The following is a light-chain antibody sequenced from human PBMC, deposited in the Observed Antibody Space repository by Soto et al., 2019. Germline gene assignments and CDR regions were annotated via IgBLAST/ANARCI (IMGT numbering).Light chain of an antibody. CDR3: QQYDNLPLT. CDR1: QDISNY. V-gene: IGKV1-33*01. CDR2: DAS. Sequence: DIQMTQSPSSLSASVGDRVTITCQASQDISNYLNWYQQKPGKAPKLLIYDASNLETGVPSRFSGSGSGKDFTFTISILQPEDIATYYCQQYDNLPLTFGGGTK. J-gene: IGKJ4*01.